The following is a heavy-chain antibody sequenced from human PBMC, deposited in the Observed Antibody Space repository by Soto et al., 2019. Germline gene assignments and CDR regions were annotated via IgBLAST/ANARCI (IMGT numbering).Heavy chain of an antibody. V-gene: IGHV4-31*03. D-gene: IGHD1-26*01. Sequence: QVQLQESGPRLVEASQTLSLTCTVSNASITSSGYYWSWVRQPPGKRLEWIGYIYHSGSTFYSPSLQRRLTMSVDTSKTQFSLTLRSVTAADTAVYHCARMSGTYDVPDYWGQGTLVTVSS. CDR3: ARMSGTYDVPDY. CDR2: IYHSGST. CDR1: NASITSSGYY. J-gene: IGHJ4*02.